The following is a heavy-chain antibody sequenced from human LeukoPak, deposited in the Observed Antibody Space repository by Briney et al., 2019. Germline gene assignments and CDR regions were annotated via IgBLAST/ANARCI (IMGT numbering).Heavy chain of an antibody. CDR2: IDTSGGTM. V-gene: IGHV3-48*01. CDR3: ARDEGQHLVTWYFDL. D-gene: IGHD6-13*01. Sequence: GGSLRLSCAASGFTVSSNYMSWVRQVPGKGLERVSYIDTSGGTMYYADSVKGRFTISRDNAKDSLYLQMNSLQAADTAVYYCARDEGQHLVTWYFDLWGRGTLVTVSS. CDR1: GFTVSSNY. J-gene: IGHJ2*01.